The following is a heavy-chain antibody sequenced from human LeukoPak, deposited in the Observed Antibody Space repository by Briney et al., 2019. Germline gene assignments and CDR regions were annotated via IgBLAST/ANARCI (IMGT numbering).Heavy chain of an antibody. CDR1: GGSISSSSYY. CDR2: IYYSGST. J-gene: IGHJ6*03. CDR3: ASTNWNYAAYYYYYYMDV. D-gene: IGHD1-7*01. V-gene: IGHV4-39*07. Sequence: PSETLSLTCTVSGGSISSSSYYWGWIRQPPGKGLEWIGSIYYSGSTYYNPSLKSRVTISVDTSKNQFSLKLSSVTAADTAVYYSASTNWNYAAYYYYYYMDVWGKGTTVTVSS.